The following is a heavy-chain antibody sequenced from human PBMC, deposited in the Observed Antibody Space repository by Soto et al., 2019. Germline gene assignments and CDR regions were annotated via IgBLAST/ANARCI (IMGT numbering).Heavy chain of an antibody. Sequence: GASVKVSCKASGYTFTGYYMHWVRQAPGQGLEWMGWINPNSGGTNYAQKFQGWVTMTRDTSISTAYMELSRLRSDDTAVYYCARARIRGYCSSTSCPSNYYYYYYGMDVWGQGTTVTVSS. CDR2: INPNSGGT. D-gene: IGHD2-2*01. V-gene: IGHV1-2*04. CDR3: ARARIRGYCSSTSCPSNYYYYYYGMDV. CDR1: GYTFTGYY. J-gene: IGHJ6*02.